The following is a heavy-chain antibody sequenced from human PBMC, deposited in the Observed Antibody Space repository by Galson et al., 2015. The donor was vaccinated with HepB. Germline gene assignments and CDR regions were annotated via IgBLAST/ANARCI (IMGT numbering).Heavy chain of an antibody. CDR3: ARGLYGASVGFDY. D-gene: IGHD4-17*01. J-gene: IGHJ4*02. CDR1: GFTFTDYW. CDR2: INEDGSST. V-gene: IGHV3-74*01. Sequence: SLRLSCAASGFTFTDYWMHWVRQAPGKGLVWVSRINEDGSSTNYADSVKGRFTISRDNAKNTVFLLMNSLRGEDTAVYYCARGLYGASVGFDYWGQGALVTVSS.